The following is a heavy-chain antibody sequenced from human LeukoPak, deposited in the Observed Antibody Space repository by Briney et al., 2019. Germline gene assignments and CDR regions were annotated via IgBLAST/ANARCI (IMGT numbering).Heavy chain of an antibody. V-gene: IGHV3-21*01. CDR1: GFTFSSYS. J-gene: IGHJ4*02. Sequence: GGSLRPSCAASGFTFSSYSMNWVRQAPGKGLEWVSSISSSSSYIYYADSVKGRFTISRDNAKNSLYLQMNSLRAEDTAVYYCARDRKGSRKNFDYWGQGTLVTVSS. CDR2: ISSSSSYI. CDR3: ARDRKGSRKNFDY.